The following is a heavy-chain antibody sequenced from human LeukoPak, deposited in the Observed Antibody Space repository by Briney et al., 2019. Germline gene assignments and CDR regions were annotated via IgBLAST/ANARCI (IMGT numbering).Heavy chain of an antibody. Sequence: GASVNVSCKASGYTFTSYGISWVRQAPGQGREWMGWISAYNGNTNYAQKLQGRGTMTTDTSTSTAYMELRSLRSDDTAVYYCASEIGYCSSTSCPLGPYYMDVWGKGTTVTVSS. D-gene: IGHD2-2*01. CDR1: GYTFTSYG. J-gene: IGHJ6*03. CDR3: ASEIGYCSSTSCPLGPYYMDV. CDR2: ISAYNGNT. V-gene: IGHV1-18*01.